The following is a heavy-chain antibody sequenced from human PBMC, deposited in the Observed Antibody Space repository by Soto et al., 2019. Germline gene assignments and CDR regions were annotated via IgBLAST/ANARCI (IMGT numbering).Heavy chain of an antibody. CDR1: GGSISSYY. Sequence: SETLSLTCTVSGGSISSYYWSWIRQPPGKGLEWIGYIYYSGSTNYNPSLKSRVTISVDTSKNQFSLKLSSVTAADTAVYYCARDWYDFWSGSSNDYYYYYMDVWGKGTTVTVSS. J-gene: IGHJ6*03. D-gene: IGHD3-3*01. V-gene: IGHV4-59*01. CDR3: ARDWYDFWSGSSNDYYYYYMDV. CDR2: IYYSGST.